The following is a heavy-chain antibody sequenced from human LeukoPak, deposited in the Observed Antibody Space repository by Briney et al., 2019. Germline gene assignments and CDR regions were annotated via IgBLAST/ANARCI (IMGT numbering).Heavy chain of an antibody. CDR1: GFTFSSYS. D-gene: IGHD6-19*01. CDR3: ARVGTSGWTSDY. J-gene: IGHJ4*02. Sequence: PGGSLRLSCAASGFTFSSYSINWVRQAPGKGLEWLSYISSSSRTISYADSLKGRFTVSRDNAKNSLDLQMNSLRVEDTAVSYCARVGTSGWTSDYWGQGTLVTVSS. V-gene: IGHV3-48*04. CDR2: ISSSSRTI.